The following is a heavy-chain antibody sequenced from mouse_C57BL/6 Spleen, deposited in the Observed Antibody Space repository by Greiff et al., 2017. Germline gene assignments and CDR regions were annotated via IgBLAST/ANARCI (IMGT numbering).Heavy chain of an antibody. CDR2: NSYGGSYT. D-gene: IGHD1-1*01. Sequence: EVQRVESGGGLVKPGGSLKLSCAASGFTFSSYALSWVRQTPEKRLGGVATNSYGGSYTYYPDNVKGRFTLSRDNAKNNLYLQMSHLKSEDTAMYYCARGGDYYGSRAFFDYWGQGTTLTVSS. CDR3: ARGGDYYGSRAFFDY. CDR1: GFTFSSYA. J-gene: IGHJ2*01. V-gene: IGHV5-4*01.